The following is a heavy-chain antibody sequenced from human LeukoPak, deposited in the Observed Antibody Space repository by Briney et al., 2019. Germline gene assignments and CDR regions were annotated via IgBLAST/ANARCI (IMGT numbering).Heavy chain of an antibody. D-gene: IGHD3-16*01. CDR3: AKRAFGGADF. J-gene: IGHJ4*02. CDR2: ISTSSSYI. Sequence: GGSLRLSCAASEFTFSSYYMSWVRQAPGKGLEWVSSISTSSSYIYYADSVKGRFTISRDNSKNTLYLQMNSLRAEDTAVYYCAKRAFGGADFWGQGTLVTVSS. V-gene: IGHV3-21*04. CDR1: EFTFSSYY.